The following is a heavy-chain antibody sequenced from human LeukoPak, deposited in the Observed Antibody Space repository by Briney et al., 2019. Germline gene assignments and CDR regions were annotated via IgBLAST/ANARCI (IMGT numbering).Heavy chain of an antibody. V-gene: IGHV3-23*01. J-gene: IGHJ4*02. CDR3: ARGGPIYCSGDSCYPGDY. CDR1: GFTFSSYA. Sequence: GGSLRLSCAASGFTFSSYAMSWVRQAPGKGLEWVSAISGSGGSTYYADSVKGRFTISRDNSKNTLYLQMNSLRAEDTAVYYCARGGPIYCSGDSCYPGDYWGQGTLVTVSS. CDR2: ISGSGGST. D-gene: IGHD2-15*01.